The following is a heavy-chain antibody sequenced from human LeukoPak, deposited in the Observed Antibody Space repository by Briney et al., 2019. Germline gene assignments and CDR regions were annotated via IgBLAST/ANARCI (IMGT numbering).Heavy chain of an antibody. Sequence: PSETLSLTCTVSGGSISSSSYYWGWIRQPPGKGLEWIGSIYYSGSTYYNPSLKSRVTISVDTSKNQFSLKLSSVTAADTAVYYCARDVGDTAMPPNVLYYFDYWGQGTLVTVSS. CDR3: ARDVGDTAMPPNVLYYFDY. CDR2: IYYSGST. V-gene: IGHV4-39*07. CDR1: GGSISSSSYY. D-gene: IGHD5-18*01. J-gene: IGHJ4*02.